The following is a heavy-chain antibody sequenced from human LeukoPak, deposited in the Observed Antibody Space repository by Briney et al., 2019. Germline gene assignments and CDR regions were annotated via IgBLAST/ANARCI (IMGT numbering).Heavy chain of an antibody. CDR1: GGSISSYY. J-gene: IGHJ6*03. Sequence: IPSETLSLTCTVSGGSISSYYWSWIRQPPGKGLEWIGYIYYSGSTNYNPSLKSRVTISVDTSKNQFSLKLSSVTAADTAVYYCARASYYYDSSGSYYYYMDVWGKGTTVTVS. D-gene: IGHD3-22*01. CDR3: ARASYYYDSSGSYYYYMDV. V-gene: IGHV4-59*01. CDR2: IYYSGST.